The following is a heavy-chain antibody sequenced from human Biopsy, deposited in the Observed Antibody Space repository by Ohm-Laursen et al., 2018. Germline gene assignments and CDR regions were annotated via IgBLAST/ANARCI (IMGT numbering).Heavy chain of an antibody. CDR2: IYYSGST. J-gene: IGHJ4*02. Sequence: SQTLSLTCTVSGGPIGSFFWSWIRQPPGKGLEWIGYIYYSGSTNYNPSLRSRVTISVDRSKNQFSLELNSVTAADTAVYYCARVGAGAPSIDYFDYWGQGALVTVSS. D-gene: IGHD1-26*01. V-gene: IGHV4-59*01. CDR3: ARVGAGAPSIDYFDY. CDR1: GGPIGSFF.